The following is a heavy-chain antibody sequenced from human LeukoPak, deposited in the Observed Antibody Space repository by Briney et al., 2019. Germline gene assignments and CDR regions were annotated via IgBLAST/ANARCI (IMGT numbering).Heavy chain of an antibody. J-gene: IGHJ4*02. Sequence: PSETLSLTCTVSGGSISSSSYYWGWIRQPPGKGLEWIGSIYYSGSTYYNPSLKSRVTISVDTSKNQFSLKLSSVTAADTAVYYCARGYGGNGDEFDYWGQGTLVTVSS. D-gene: IGHD4-23*01. CDR3: ARGYGGNGDEFDY. V-gene: IGHV4-39*07. CDR2: IYYSGST. CDR1: GGSISSSSYY.